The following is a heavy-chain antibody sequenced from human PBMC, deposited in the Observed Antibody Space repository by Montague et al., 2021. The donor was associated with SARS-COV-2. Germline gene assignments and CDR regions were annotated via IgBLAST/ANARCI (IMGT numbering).Heavy chain of an antibody. D-gene: IGHD3-9*01. J-gene: IGHJ6*02. Sequence: TLSLTCTVSGGSINSGSYYWGWIRQAAGKGLEWIGRISTSGNTKYNTSLKSRVTISVDTSRNQFSLKMYSVTAADTAVYYCARDTRPNFAYYDILAGDYYSYGIDVWGQGTTVTVSS. CDR3: ARDTRPNFAYYDILAGDYYSYGIDV. V-gene: IGHV4-61*02. CDR1: GGSINSGSYY. CDR2: ISTSGNT.